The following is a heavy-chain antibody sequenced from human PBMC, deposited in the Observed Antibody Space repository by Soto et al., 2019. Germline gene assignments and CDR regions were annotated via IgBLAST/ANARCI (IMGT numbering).Heavy chain of an antibody. Sequence: QVQLVESGGGVVQPGRSLRLSCAASGFTFSSYAMHWVRQAPGKGLEWVAVISYDGSNKYYADSVKGRFTISRDNSKNTLYLQMNSLRAEDTAVYYCARDPWFGESRYYYYGMDVWGQGTTVTVSS. CDR1: GFTFSSYA. CDR3: ARDPWFGESRYYYYGMDV. J-gene: IGHJ6*02. CDR2: ISYDGSNK. D-gene: IGHD3-10*01. V-gene: IGHV3-30-3*01.